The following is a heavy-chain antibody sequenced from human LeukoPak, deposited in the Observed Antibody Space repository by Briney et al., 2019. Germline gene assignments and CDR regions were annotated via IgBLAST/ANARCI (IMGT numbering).Heavy chain of an antibody. V-gene: IGHV3-33*07. CDR3: AREQSDGLDI. CDR1: GFTFSRHD. CDR2: IWYDGSNK. J-gene: IGHJ3*02. Sequence: GGSLRLACVASGFTFSRHDMNWVRQAPGKGLEWVAVIWYDGSNKYYADSVKGRFTIPRDNSKNTLYLQMNSLRAEDTAVYYCAREQSDGLDIWGQGTMVTVSS.